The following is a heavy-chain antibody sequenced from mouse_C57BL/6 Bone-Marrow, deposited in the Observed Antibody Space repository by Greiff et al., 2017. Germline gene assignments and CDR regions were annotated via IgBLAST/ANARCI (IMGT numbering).Heavy chain of an antibody. J-gene: IGHJ3*01. D-gene: IGHD2-12*01. CDR1: GYTFTDYT. V-gene: IGHV1-78*01. CDR2: IYPRDGST. Sequence: VQLQQPDAELVKPGASVKISCKASGYTFTDYTIHWMKQRPEQGLEWIGYIYPRDGSTKYNEKFKGKATLTADKSSSTAYMQLNSLTSEDSAVYFCARPYYSDWGFAYWGQGTLVTVSA. CDR3: ARPYYSDWGFAY.